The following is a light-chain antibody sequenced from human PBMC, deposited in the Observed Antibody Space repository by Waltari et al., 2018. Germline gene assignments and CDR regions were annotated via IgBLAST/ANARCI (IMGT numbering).Light chain of an antibody. Sequence: QSGLTQPASVSGSPGQSITISCTGTRSDIGYYNFVSWYQQHPGKAPKLGIFDVSRWPSGVSHRFSRSKSGNTASLTISGLQAEDEAAYYCASYTSANTVLFGGGTKVTVL. CDR2: DVS. J-gene: IGLJ2*01. CDR1: RSDIGYYNF. CDR3: ASYTSANTVL. V-gene: IGLV2-14*03.